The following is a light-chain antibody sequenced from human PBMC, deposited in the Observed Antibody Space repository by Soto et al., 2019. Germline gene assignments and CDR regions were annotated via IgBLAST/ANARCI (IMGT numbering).Light chain of an antibody. CDR2: SNN. CDR1: SSNIGSNA. V-gene: IGLV1-44*01. CDR3: AAWDDSLNGYV. J-gene: IGLJ1*01. Sequence: HSVLTQPPSASGIPGQRVTISCSGSSSNIGSNAVNWYQQLPGTAPKLLIYSNNQRPSGVPERFSGSKSGTSASLAISGLQSEDEADYYCAAWDDSLNGYVFGTGTKVTVL.